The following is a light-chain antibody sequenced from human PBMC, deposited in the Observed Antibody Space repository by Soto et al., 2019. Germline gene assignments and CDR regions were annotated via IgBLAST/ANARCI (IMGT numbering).Light chain of an antibody. J-gene: IGKJ2*01. CDR1: QSIDSW. V-gene: IGKV1-5*03. CDR3: QQYNSFPNT. CDR2: KAS. Sequence: DLQMTQSPSALSASVGDRVTITCRASQSIDSWLAWHQQKPGKAPKLLIYKASTLETGVPSRFSGSGSGTEFTLAITSLQPDDFATYFCQQYNSFPNTFGQGTKLEIK.